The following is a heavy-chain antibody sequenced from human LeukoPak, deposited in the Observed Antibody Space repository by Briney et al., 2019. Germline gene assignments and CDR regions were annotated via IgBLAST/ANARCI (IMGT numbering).Heavy chain of an antibody. Sequence: SETLSLTCAVYRGSFIGYYWSWIRQPPGKGLEWIGEINHSGSTNYNPSLKSRVTISVDTSKNQFSLKLSSVTAADTAVYYCARAFGAYCTNGVCYHFDYWGQGTLVTVSS. V-gene: IGHV4-34*01. CDR1: RGSFIGYY. CDR3: ARAFGAYCTNGVCYHFDY. J-gene: IGHJ4*02. CDR2: INHSGST. D-gene: IGHD2-8*01.